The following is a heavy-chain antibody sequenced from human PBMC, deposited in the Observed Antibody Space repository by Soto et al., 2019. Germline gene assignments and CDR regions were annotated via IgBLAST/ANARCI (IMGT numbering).Heavy chain of an antibody. CDR2: INHSGTA. J-gene: IGHJ4*02. Sequence: SETLWLTGAVHGGSFSSYYLGWIRQRPGKGLAWTGAINHSGTANYNPSLKTRVPISVDTSKYQFSLKLTSVTAADPAVYYSARVPARACSFLYYFDYWGQGTLVTVSS. CDR1: GGSFSSYY. D-gene: IGHD3-3*02. V-gene: IGHV4-34*01. CDR3: ARVPARACSFLYYFDY.